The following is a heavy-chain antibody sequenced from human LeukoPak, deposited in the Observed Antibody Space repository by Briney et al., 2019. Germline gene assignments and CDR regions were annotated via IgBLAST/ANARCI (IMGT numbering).Heavy chain of an antibody. Sequence: GESLKISCKGSGYSFTSYWIGWVRQMPGKGLGWMGIIYPGDSDTRYSPSFQGQVTISADKSISTAYLQWSSLKAPDTAMYYCARHGRRTTVTIFVSTYNWFDPWGQGTLVTVSS. CDR1: GYSFTSYW. CDR2: IYPGDSDT. V-gene: IGHV5-51*01. D-gene: IGHD4-11*01. J-gene: IGHJ5*02. CDR3: ARHGRRTTVTIFVSTYNWFDP.